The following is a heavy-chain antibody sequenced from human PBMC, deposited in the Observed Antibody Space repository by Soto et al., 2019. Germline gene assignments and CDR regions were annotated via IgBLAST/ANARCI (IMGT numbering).Heavy chain of an antibody. CDR3: AGSSNWFDP. D-gene: IGHD1-26*01. CDR1: GGSISSYY. V-gene: IGHV4-59*01. Sequence: SETLSLTCTVSGGSISSYYWSWIRQPPGKGLEWIGYIYYSGSTNYTPSLKSRVTISVDTSKNQFSLKLSSVTAADTAVYYCAGSSNWFDPWGQGTLVTVSS. CDR2: IYYSGST. J-gene: IGHJ5*02.